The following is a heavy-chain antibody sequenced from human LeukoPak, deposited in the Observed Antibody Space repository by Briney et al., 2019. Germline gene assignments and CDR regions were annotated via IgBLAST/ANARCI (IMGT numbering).Heavy chain of an antibody. CDR3: ARHRILTGYYYYFDY. CDR1: GYSFTSYW. D-gene: IGHD3-9*01. J-gene: IGHJ4*02. Sequence: GESLKISCKGSGYSFTSYWIGWVRQMPGKGLEWMGIIYPGDSDTRYSPSFQGQVTISADKSISTAYLQWSSLKASDTAMYYCARHRILTGYYYYFDYWGQGTLVTVSS. V-gene: IGHV5-51*01. CDR2: IYPGDSDT.